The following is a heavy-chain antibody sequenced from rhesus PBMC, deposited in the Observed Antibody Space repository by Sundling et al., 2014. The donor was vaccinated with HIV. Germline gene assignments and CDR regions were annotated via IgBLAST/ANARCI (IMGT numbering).Heavy chain of an antibody. CDR2: ISESAGTT. J-gene: IGHJ6*01. Sequence: EVQLVESGGGLVKPGGSLRLSCVASGFTFSNYVMHWVRQAPGKGLEWVSVISESAGTTYYADSVKGRFTISRDNAKNSLFLQMNSLRAEDTAVYYCSRGGWLFGFVDFLGGLDSWGQGVVVTVSS. CDR3: SRGGWLFGFVDFLGGLDS. V-gene: IGHV3-100*01. D-gene: IGHD3-3*01. CDR1: GFTFSNYV.